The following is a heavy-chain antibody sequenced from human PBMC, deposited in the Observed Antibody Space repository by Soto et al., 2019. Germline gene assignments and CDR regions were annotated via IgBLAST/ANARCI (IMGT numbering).Heavy chain of an antibody. V-gene: IGHV1-8*01. CDR2: MNPNTVNT. CDR3: VRGGGYYDILTGYAL. D-gene: IGHD3-9*01. Sequence: QVQLVQSGAEVKKPGASVKVSCKASGYTFTNYDINWVRQATGQGLEWMGWMNPNTVNTDYAQRCQGRVTMASNISISTAYMELSSLRSDDTAVHYCVRGGGYYDILTGYALWGQGTLVTVSS. J-gene: IGHJ4*02. CDR1: GYTFTNYD.